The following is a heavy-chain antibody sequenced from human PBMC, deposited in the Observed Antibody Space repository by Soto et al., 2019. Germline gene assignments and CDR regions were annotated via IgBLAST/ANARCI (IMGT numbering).Heavy chain of an antibody. J-gene: IGHJ3*02. V-gene: IGHV4-59*08. D-gene: IGHD4-17*01. Sequence: LETLSVTCTVCGGSIRGYYGSWIREPPGKGLEWMGYIYYSGSTNYNPSLKSRVTISVDTSKKQFSLQLSSVTAADTAVYSCASRTPVSGDEALDIWGQGTMVTVS. CDR3: ASRTPVSGDEALDI. CDR1: GGSIRGYY. CDR2: IYYSGST.